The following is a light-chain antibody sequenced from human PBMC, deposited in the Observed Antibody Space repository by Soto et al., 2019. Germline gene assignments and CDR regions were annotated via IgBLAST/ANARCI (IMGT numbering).Light chain of an antibody. J-gene: IGKJ5*01. CDR3: QQRSNWLIT. CDR2: HTS. Sequence: ETVLTQSPGTLSLSPGERATLSCRASQSVGGSFLAWYQQRPGQAPRLLIYHTSYRATGIPDRFSGSGSGTDFTLTISSLEPEDFAVYYCQQRSNWLITFGQGTRRRL. CDR1: QSVGGSF. V-gene: IGKV3D-20*02.